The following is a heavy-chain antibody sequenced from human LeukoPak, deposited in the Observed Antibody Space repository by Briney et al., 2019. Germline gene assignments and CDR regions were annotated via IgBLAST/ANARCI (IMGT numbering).Heavy chain of an antibody. V-gene: IGHV1-18*01. CDR2: ISAYNGNT. J-gene: IGHJ3*02. CDR1: GYIFTNYG. Sequence: ASVKVSCKASGYIFTNYGISWVRQAPGQGLEWMGWISAYNGNTNYEQKVQGRVTMTTDTSTSKAYMELRSLRSDDTAVYYCARDSYGDYEDDAFDIWGQGTRVTVSS. D-gene: IGHD4-17*01. CDR3: ARDSYGDYEDDAFDI.